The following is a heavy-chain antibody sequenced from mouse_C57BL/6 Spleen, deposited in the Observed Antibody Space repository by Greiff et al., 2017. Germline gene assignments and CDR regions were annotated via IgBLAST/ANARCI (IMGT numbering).Heavy chain of an antibody. V-gene: IGHV1-81*01. Sequence: QVQLQQSGAELARPGASVKLSCKASGYTFTSYGISWVKQRTGQGLEWIGEIYPRSGNTYYNEKFKGKATLTADKSSSTAYMELRSLTSEDSAVYFCARYYDYDDYFDDWGQGTTLTVSS. D-gene: IGHD2-4*01. CDR2: IYPRSGNT. J-gene: IGHJ2*01. CDR1: GYTFTSYG. CDR3: ARYYDYDDYFDD.